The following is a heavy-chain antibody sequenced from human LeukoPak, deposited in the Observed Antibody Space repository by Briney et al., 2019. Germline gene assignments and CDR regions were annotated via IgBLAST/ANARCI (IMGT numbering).Heavy chain of an antibody. D-gene: IGHD6-13*01. CDR1: GFTFDDYG. J-gene: IGHJ6*03. CDR2: INCNGGST. V-gene: IGHV3-20*04. Sequence: GGSLRLSCAASGFTFDDYGMSWVRQAPGKGLEWVSGINCNGGSTGYADSVKGRFTISRDNAQNSLYLQMNSLRAEDTALYYCARDTAAAGSYYYYYMDVWGKGTTVTVSS. CDR3: ARDTAAAGSYYYYYMDV.